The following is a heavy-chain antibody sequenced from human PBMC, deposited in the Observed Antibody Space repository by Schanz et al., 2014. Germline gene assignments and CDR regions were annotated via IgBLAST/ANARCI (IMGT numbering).Heavy chain of an antibody. CDR3: ARDRRLPYYETGSDVDY. D-gene: IGHD3-3*01. V-gene: IGHV3-48*01. J-gene: IGHJ4*01. CDR1: GFTFSNYA. CDR2: ISSSGTTI. Sequence: VQLVESGGGVVRPGGSLRLSCAGSGFTFSNYAIHWVRQAPGKGLEWVSYISSSGTTIYYADSVKGRFTISRDKLKNTVYLQMNGLRAEDTAVYYCARDRRLPYYETGSDVDYSGHGTLVAVSS.